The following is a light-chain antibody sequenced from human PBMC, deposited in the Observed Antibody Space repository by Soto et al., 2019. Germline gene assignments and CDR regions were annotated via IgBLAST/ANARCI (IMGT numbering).Light chain of an antibody. V-gene: IGKV3-20*01. CDR3: QQYGSSPRT. Sequence: DIVLTQSPGTLSLPPGERATLSCRASQSVGSIYLAWYQQKPGQAPRLLIHGASNRASGIPGRFSGSGSGTDFTLTISGLEPEDFAVYYCQQYGSSPRTFGQGTKVEIK. CDR1: QSVGSIY. CDR2: GAS. J-gene: IGKJ1*01.